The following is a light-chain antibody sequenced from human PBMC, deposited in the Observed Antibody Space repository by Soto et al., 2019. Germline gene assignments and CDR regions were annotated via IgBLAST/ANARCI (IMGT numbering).Light chain of an antibody. CDR1: SSNIGNNF. V-gene: IGLV1-51*02. CDR2: ENH. CDR3: GTWDTRLSADV. J-gene: IGLJ1*01. Sequence: QSVLTQPPSVSAAPGQTVTISCSGSSSNIGNNFVSWYQQLPGTAPKLLIYENHKRPSGIPDRFSGSKSDSSATLGITGLQTGDEADYYCGTWDTRLSADVFGTGTKLTVL.